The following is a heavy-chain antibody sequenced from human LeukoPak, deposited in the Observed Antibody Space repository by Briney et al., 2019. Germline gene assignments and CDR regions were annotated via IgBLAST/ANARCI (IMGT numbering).Heavy chain of an antibody. CDR3: ARLTRRSGNYFDY. Sequence: SETLSLTCTVSGGSISSYYWSWIRQPPGKGLEWIGYVSYSGSTYYNPSLKSRVTISLDTSKNQFSLKLSSVTAADTAVYYCARLTRRSGNYFDYWGQGTLVTVSS. J-gene: IGHJ4*02. CDR1: GGSISSYY. CDR2: VSYSGST. D-gene: IGHD1-1*01. V-gene: IGHV4-59*01.